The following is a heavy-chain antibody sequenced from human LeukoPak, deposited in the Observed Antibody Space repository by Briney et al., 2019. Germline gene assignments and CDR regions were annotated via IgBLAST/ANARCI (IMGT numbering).Heavy chain of an antibody. Sequence: GGSLRLSCAASGFTFSSYAMSWVRQAPGKGLEWVSAISGSGGSTYYADSVKGRFTISRDNSKNTLYLQMNSLGAEDTAVYYCAKDRTRDYGDYIFDYWGQGTLVTVSS. CDR3: AKDRTRDYGDYIFDY. J-gene: IGHJ4*02. V-gene: IGHV3-23*01. CDR1: GFTFSSYA. D-gene: IGHD4-17*01. CDR2: ISGSGGST.